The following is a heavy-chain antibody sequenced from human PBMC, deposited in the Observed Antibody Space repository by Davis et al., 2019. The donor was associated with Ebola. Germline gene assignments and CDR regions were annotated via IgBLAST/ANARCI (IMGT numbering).Heavy chain of an antibody. V-gene: IGHV5-10-1*01. D-gene: IGHD2-2*01. Sequence: GESLKISCKGSGYSFTNYWISWVRQMPGKGLEWMVRIAPSDSDTRYRPSFQGHVTISVDKSISITFLQWSSLEASDTAMYYCATHCSTTSCHAPSWDQGTLVTVSS. CDR2: IAPSDSDT. CDR1: GYSFTNYW. CDR3: ATHCSTTSCHAPS. J-gene: IGHJ5*02.